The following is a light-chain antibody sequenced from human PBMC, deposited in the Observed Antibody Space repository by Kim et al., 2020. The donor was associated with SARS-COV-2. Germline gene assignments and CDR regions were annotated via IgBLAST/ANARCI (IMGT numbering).Light chain of an antibody. V-gene: IGLV1-44*01. CDR3: ASWDDSLSGWV. J-gene: IGLJ3*02. CDR2: SNT. CDR1: SSDIGSNT. Sequence: QPVLTQPPSASGTPGQRITISCSGSSSDIGSNTVSWYQQFPGTTPKLLIYSNTQRPSRVPDRFSGSKSGTSASLAISELQSEDEADYYCASWDDSLSGWVFGGGTQLTVL.